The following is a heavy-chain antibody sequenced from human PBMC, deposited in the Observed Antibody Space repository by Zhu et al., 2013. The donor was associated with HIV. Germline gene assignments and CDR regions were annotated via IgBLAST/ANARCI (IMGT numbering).Heavy chain of an antibody. J-gene: IGHJ3*02. V-gene: IGHV1-69*06. Sequence: QVQLVQSGAEVKKPGSSVKVSCKASGGTFSNYAISWVRQAPGQGLEWMGGVIPMFGTTKYAQNFQGRVTITADKFTRTVYMELSRLRSDDTAVYYCARAVGAPGAFDIWGQGTMVTVSS. CDR2: VIPMFGTT. CDR1: GGTFSNYA. D-gene: IGHD1-26*01. CDR3: ARAVGAPGAFDI.